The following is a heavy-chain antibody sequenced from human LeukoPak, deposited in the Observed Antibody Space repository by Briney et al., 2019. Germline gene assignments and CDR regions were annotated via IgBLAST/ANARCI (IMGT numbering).Heavy chain of an antibody. J-gene: IGHJ6*02. CDR1: GFTFSSYG. CDR2: ISYDGSNK. D-gene: IGHD3-22*01. V-gene: IGHV3-30*18. CDR3: AKDPAYDADWYYYHGMDV. Sequence: GGSLRLSCAASGFTFSSYGMHWVRQAPGNGLEGVAVISYDGSNKYYVDSVKGRFTISRDNSKNTLYLQMNSLRAEDTAVYYCAKDPAYDADWYYYHGMDVWGQGTTVTVSS.